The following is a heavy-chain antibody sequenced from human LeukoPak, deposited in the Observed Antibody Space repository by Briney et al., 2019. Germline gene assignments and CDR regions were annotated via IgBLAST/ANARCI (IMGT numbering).Heavy chain of an antibody. J-gene: IGHJ4*02. CDR2: INPNSGGT. Sequence: GASVKVSCKASGYTFTGYYMHWVRQAPGQGLEWMGWINPNSGGTNYAQKFQGRVTMTRDTSISTAYMELSRPRSDDTAVYYCARHDDEGYGPDYWGQGTLVTVSS. CDR3: ARHDDEGYGPDY. D-gene: IGHD5-12*01. V-gene: IGHV1-2*02. CDR1: GYTFTGYY.